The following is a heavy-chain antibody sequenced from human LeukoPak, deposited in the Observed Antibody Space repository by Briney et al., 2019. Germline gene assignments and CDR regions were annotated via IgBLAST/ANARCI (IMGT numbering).Heavy chain of an antibody. CDR1: GFSFSSYA. V-gene: IGHV3-23*01. CDR3: AKAEGYYYYYGMDV. CDR2: ISGSGGST. Sequence: GGSLRLSCAAPGFSFSSYAMSWVRQAPEKGLEWVSGISGSGGSTYYADSVKGRFTISTDNSKNTLYLQVNSLRAGDTAVYYCAKAEGYYYYYGMDVWGQGTTVTVSS. J-gene: IGHJ6*02.